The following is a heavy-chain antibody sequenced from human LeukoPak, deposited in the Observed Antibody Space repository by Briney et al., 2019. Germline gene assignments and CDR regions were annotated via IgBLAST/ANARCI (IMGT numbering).Heavy chain of an antibody. V-gene: IGHV4-30-4*08. CDR1: GGSFSGYY. Sequence: SETLSLTCAVYGGSFSGYYWSWIRQPPGKGLEWIGYIYYSGSTYYNPPLKSRVTISVDTSKNQFSLKLSSVTAADTAVYYCARDGYSYGYTVWGQGTMVTVSS. J-gene: IGHJ3*01. D-gene: IGHD5-18*01. CDR2: IYYSGST. CDR3: ARDGYSYGYTV.